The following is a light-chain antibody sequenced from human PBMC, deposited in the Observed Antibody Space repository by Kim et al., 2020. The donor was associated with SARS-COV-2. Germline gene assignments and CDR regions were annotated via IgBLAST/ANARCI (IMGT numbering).Light chain of an antibody. J-gene: IGKJ2*01. CDR3: QQSYSPPYT. V-gene: IGKV1-39*01. Sequence: DIQMTQSPSSLSASVGDRVTITCRADQTISYFLNWYQQTPGKAPKLLIFGATRLQTWVPSRFVGGGSGTHFTLTINSLQPEDFATYYCQQSYSPPYTFGQGTKLEI. CDR2: GAT. CDR1: QTISYF.